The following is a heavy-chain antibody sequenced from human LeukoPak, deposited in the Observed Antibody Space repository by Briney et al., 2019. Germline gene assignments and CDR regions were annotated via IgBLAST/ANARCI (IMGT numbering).Heavy chain of an antibody. V-gene: IGHV3-9*03. CDR3: AKGGTNRATRERFDI. CDR1: GFTFDDYA. J-gene: IGHJ3*02. Sequence: GGSLRLSCAASGFTFDDYAMHWVRQAPGKGLEWVSGISWNSGSIGYADSVKGRFTISRDNAKNSLYLQMNSLRAEDMALYYCAKGGTNRATRERFDIWGQGTMVTVSS. D-gene: IGHD1-1*01. CDR2: ISWNSGSI.